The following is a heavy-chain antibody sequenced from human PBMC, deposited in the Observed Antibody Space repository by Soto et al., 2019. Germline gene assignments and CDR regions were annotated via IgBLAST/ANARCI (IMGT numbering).Heavy chain of an antibody. CDR2: ISGSGGNT. CDR1: GFTFYNFP. V-gene: IGHV3-23*01. D-gene: IGHD3-9*01. J-gene: IGHJ4*02. Sequence: GGYLRLSCAASGFTFYNFPMSWVRQAPGKGLEWVSAISGSGGNTYYADSVKGRFTISRDNPKNTLYLQMSSLRAEDTAVYYCAKAEDNYDCLTDSYLGNSYFDDWGQGALLTVSS. CDR3: AKAEDNYDCLTDSYLGNSYFDD.